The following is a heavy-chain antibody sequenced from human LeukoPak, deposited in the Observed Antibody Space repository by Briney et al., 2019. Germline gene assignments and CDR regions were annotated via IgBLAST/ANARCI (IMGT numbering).Heavy chain of an antibody. D-gene: IGHD6-19*01. V-gene: IGHV4-59*08. CDR1: GGSISSYV. Sequence: SETLSLTCTVSGGSISSYVWSWIRQPPGKGLEWIGYIYSSGSTNYNPSLKSRVTISVDTSKNQFSLKLSSVTAADTAVYYCARQRFSSGSYTFDIWGQGTMITVSS. CDR2: IYSSGST. J-gene: IGHJ3*02. CDR3: ARQRFSSGSYTFDI.